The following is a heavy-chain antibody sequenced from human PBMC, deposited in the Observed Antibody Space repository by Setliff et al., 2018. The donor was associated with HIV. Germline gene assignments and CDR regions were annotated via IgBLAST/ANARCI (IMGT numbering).Heavy chain of an antibody. V-gene: IGHV4-34*01. CDR2: INHSRST. J-gene: IGHJ4*02. CDR1: GGSFRGYY. CDR3: ARLPTTAVYYFDY. Sequence: PSETLSLTCAVYGGSFRGYYWSWIRQPPGKGLEWIGEINHSRSTNYNPSLKSRVTMSVDTPKNQFSLKVNSVTAADTAVYYCARLPTTAVYYFDYWGQGTLVTVSS. D-gene: IGHD1-1*01.